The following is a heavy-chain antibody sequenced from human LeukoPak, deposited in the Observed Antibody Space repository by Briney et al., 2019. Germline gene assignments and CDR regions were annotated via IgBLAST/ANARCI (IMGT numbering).Heavy chain of an antibody. CDR1: GFTFSSYE. Sequence: GGSLILSCAASGFTFSSYEMNWVRQAPGKVLEWDSYISSSGSTIYYADSVKGRFTISRDNAKNSLYLQMNSLRAEDTAGYYCARVGWFGELWEYYFDYWGQGTLVTVSS. CDR2: ISSSGSTI. J-gene: IGHJ4*02. D-gene: IGHD3-10*01. V-gene: IGHV3-48*03. CDR3: ARVGWFGELWEYYFDY.